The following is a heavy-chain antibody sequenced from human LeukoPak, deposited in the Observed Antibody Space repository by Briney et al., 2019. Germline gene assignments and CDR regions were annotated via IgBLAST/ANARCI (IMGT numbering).Heavy chain of an antibody. J-gene: IGHJ4*02. V-gene: IGHV1-18*01. CDR3: ARAVHYYGWETGDY. CDR1: GYTFTSYG. CDR2: VSAYNGNT. D-gene: IGHD3-10*01. Sequence: ASVKVSCKASGYTFTSYGISWVRQAPGQGLEWMGWVSAYNGNTNYAQKLQGRVTMTTDTSTSTAYMELRSLRSDDTAVYYCARAVHYYGWETGDYWGQGTLVTVSS.